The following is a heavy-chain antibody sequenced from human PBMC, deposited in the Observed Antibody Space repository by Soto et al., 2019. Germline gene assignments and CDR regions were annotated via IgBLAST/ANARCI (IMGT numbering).Heavy chain of an antibody. CDR1: GYTFNNYY. J-gene: IGHJ4*02. CDR3: TREYVSGCGSYSL. D-gene: IGHD1-26*01. V-gene: IGHV1-46*02. CDR2: ISPNGDTT. Sequence: QVQLVQSGTEVKKPGASVKISCKSSGYTFNNYYMHWVRQAPGQGLEWMGIISPNGDTTTYPQKFQGRVTMTRDTSTSTLYMELSSLGSEDTAVYYCTREYVSGCGSYSLWGQGTLVTVSS.